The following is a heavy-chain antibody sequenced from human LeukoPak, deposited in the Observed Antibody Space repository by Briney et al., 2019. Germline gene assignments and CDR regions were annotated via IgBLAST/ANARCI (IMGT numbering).Heavy chain of an antibody. J-gene: IGHJ4*02. Sequence: PGGSLRLSCAASGFTFSSYGMHWVRQAPGKGLEWVAVISYDGTNKYYADSVKGRFTISRDNSKNTLYLQMNSLRAEDTAVYYCAKSRRGTAMIDWGQGTLVTVSS. CDR2: ISYDGTNK. CDR3: AKSRRGTAMID. V-gene: IGHV3-30*18. CDR1: GFTFSSYG. D-gene: IGHD5-18*01.